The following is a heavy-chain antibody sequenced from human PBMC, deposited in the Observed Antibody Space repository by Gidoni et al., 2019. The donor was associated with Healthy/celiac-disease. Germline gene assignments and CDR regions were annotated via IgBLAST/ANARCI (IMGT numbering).Heavy chain of an antibody. V-gene: IGHV3-23*01. Sequence: EVQLLESGGGLVQPGGSLRLSCAASGFTFSSYAMSWVRQAPGKGLEWVSAISGGGDTTYYADSVKGRFTISRDNSKITLYLHMNSLRAEDTAVYYCLRYRLMWGWFDPWGQGTLVTVSS. CDR1: GFTFSSYA. D-gene: IGHD2-2*01. J-gene: IGHJ5*02. CDR2: ISGGGDTT. CDR3: LRYRLMWGWFDP.